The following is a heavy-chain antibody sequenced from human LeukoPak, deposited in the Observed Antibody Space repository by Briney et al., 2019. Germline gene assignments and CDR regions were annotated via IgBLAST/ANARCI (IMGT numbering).Heavy chain of an antibody. CDR1: GFTFSSYG. V-gene: IGHV3-30*03. D-gene: IGHD6-13*01. CDR2: ISYDGSNK. J-gene: IGHJ4*02. CDR3: ARELAA. Sequence: GGSLRLSCAASGFTFSSYGMHWVRQAPGKGPEWVAVISYDGSNKYYADSVKGRFTISRDNSENTLYLQMNSLRGDDTAIYYCARELAAWGQGTLVTVSS.